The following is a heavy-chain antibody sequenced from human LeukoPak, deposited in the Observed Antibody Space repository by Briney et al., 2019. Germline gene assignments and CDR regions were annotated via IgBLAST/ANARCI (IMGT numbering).Heavy chain of an antibody. CDR2: IYTSGST. D-gene: IGHD2-2*01. CDR3: ARSEVVPAYYYGMDV. CDR1: GGSISSGSYY. V-gene: IGHV4-61*02. J-gene: IGHJ6*02. Sequence: TLSLTCTVSGGSISSGSYYWSWIRQPAGTGLEWIGRIYTSGSTNYNPSLKSRVTISVDTSKNQFSLKLSSVTAADTAVYYCARSEVVPAYYYGMDVWGQGTTVTVSS.